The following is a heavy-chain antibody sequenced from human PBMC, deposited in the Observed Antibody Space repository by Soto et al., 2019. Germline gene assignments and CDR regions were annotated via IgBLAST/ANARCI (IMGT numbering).Heavy chain of an antibody. V-gene: IGHV3-33*01. CDR3: ARDLSGPLDY. J-gene: IGHJ4*02. CDR2: RWYDEINK. CDR1: GFTFSNYA. Sequence: GGSLRLSCEASGFTFSNYAMHWVRQAPGQGLEWVALRWYDEINKYYADSVKGRFTISRDNSQNTLFLQMNSLRTEYTAVYYCARDLSGPLDYWGQGTPVTVSS.